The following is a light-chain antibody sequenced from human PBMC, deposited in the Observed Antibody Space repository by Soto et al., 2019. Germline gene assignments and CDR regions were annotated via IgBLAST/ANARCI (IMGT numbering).Light chain of an antibody. V-gene: IGLV2-23*01. CDR2: EDS. J-gene: IGLJ1*01. Sequence: QSALTQPASVSGSPGQSITISCTGTDSDVGGYNYVSWYQQHPGKAPKLMIYEDSNRPSGVSNRFSGSKSGNTASLTISGLQAEDEADYYCCSYAGINTFFVFGTGTKLTVL. CDR3: CSYAGINTFFV. CDR1: DSDVGGYNY.